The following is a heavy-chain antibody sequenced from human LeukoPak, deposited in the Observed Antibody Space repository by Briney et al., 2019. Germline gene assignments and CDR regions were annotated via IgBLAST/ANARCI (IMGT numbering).Heavy chain of an antibody. CDR3: ARPMSSSNWFDP. CDR1: GGSFSGYY. J-gene: IGHJ5*02. V-gene: IGHV4-34*01. Sequence: SETLSLTCAVYGGSFSGYYWSWIRQPPGKGLEWIGEINHSGSTNYNPSLKSRVTISVDTSKNQFSLKLSSVTAADTAVYCCARPMSSSNWFDPWGQGTLVTVSS. CDR2: INHSGST. D-gene: IGHD6-6*01.